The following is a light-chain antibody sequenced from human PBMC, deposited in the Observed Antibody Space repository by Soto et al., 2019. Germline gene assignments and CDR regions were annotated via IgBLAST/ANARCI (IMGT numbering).Light chain of an antibody. V-gene: IGKV3-11*01. J-gene: IGKJ4*01. Sequence: EIVLTQSPATLSLSPGERATLTCRASQSVSNYLAWYQQKPGQAPRLLIYDASNRATGVPARFSGSGSGTDFTLTISSLEPEDFAVYYCQQRSIWPPLTFGGGTKVEIK. CDR3: QQRSIWPPLT. CDR2: DAS. CDR1: QSVSNY.